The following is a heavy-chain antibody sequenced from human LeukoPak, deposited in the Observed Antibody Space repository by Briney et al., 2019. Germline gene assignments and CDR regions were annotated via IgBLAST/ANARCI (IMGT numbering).Heavy chain of an antibody. CDR1: GFTFNAYG. Sequence: PGGSLRLSCSASGFTFNAYGMGWVHQAPGKGLEWVSVVSGDGGTTYYADSVRGRFTISRDNSKNTLYLQMNSLRAEDTAVYYCARDGGSKVVPAAIAGFDYWGQGTLVTVSS. CDR2: VSGDGGTT. J-gene: IGHJ4*02. CDR3: ARDGGSKVVPAAIAGFDY. D-gene: IGHD2-2*01. V-gene: IGHV3-23*01.